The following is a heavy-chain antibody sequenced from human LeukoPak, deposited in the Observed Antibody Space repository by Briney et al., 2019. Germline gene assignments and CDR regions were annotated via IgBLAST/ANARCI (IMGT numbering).Heavy chain of an antibody. J-gene: IGHJ4*02. CDR3: ARDRGSWFGELSYYFDY. V-gene: IGHV3-30*04. D-gene: IGHD3-10*01. CDR1: GFTFSSYA. CDR2: ISYDGSNK. Sequence: GGSLRLSCAASGFTFSSYAMHWVRQAPGKGLEWVAVISYDGSNKYYADSVKGRFTISRDNSENTLYLQMNSLRAEDTAVYYCARDRGSWFGELSYYFDYWGQGTLVTVSS.